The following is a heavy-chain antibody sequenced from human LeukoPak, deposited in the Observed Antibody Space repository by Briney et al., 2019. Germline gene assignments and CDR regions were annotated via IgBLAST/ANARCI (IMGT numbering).Heavy chain of an antibody. CDR1: GGTFSSYA. CDR3: AHQGGGDYAFDYHFDY. J-gene: IGHJ4*02. V-gene: IGHV1-69*13. D-gene: IGHD3-9*01. Sequence: GASVKVSCKASGGTFSSYAISWVRQAPGQGLEWMGGIIPIFGTASYAQKFQGRVTITADESTSTAYMELSSLRSEDTAVYYCAHQGGGDYAFDYHFDYWGQGTLVTVSS. CDR2: IIPIFGTA.